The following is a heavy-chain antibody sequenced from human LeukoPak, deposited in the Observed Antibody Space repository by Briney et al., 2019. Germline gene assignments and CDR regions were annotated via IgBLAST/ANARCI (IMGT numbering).Heavy chain of an antibody. Sequence: GGSLRLSCAASGFTFSNAWMSWVRQAPGKGLEGVGRIKSKTDGGTTDYAAPVKGRFTISRDDSKNTPYLQMNSLKTEDTAVYYCTTSVALLWFGELLGENDSWGPGTLVTVSS. CDR3: TTSVALLWFGELLGENDS. J-gene: IGHJ4*02. CDR2: IKSKTDGGTT. CDR1: GFTFSNAW. D-gene: IGHD3-10*01. V-gene: IGHV3-15*01.